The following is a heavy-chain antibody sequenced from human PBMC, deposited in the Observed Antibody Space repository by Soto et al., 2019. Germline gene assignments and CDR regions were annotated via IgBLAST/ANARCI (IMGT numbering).Heavy chain of an antibody. V-gene: IGHV1-46*03. CDR2: INPSGGST. CDR1: GYTFTSYY. J-gene: IGHJ4*02. CDR3: AISMVRGVIITWSFDY. D-gene: IGHD3-10*01. Sequence: ASVKVSCKASGYTFTSYYMHWVRQAPGQGLEWMGIINPSGGSTSYAQKFQGRVTMTRDTSTSTVYMELSSLRSEDTAVYYCAISMVRGVIITWSFDYWGQGTLVTVSS.